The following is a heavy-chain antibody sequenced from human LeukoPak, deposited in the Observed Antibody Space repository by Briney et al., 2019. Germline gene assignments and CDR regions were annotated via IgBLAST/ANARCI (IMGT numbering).Heavy chain of an antibody. CDR1: GGSFSGYY. CDR3: ARGSDDYGDYYFFDY. CDR2: INHSGST. J-gene: IGHJ4*02. Sequence: SETLSLTCAVYGGSFSGYYWSWIRQPPGKGLEWIGEINHSGSTNYNPSLKSRVTISVDTSKNQFSLKLSSVTAADTAVYYCARGSDDYGDYYFFDYWGQGTLVTVSS. V-gene: IGHV4-34*01. D-gene: IGHD4-17*01.